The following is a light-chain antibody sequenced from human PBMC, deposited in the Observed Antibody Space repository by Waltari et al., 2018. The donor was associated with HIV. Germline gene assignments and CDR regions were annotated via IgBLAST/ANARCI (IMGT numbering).Light chain of an antibody. Sequence: DIAMIQSPDSMAISAGEPASISCRSRQSLLNKNGQNYLDWYIKRPGQAPERRIYLGARRASGVPDRIAGSGSGTDFILKISRVEPEDVGVYYCMHGQQTPVFGQGTKVEVK. CDR1: QSLLNKNGQNY. CDR2: LGA. J-gene: IGKJ1*01. V-gene: IGKV2-28*01. CDR3: MHGQQTPV.